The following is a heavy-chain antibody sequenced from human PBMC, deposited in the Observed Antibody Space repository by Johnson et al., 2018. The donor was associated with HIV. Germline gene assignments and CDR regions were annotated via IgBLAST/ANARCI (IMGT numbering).Heavy chain of an antibody. CDR1: GFKFRDYW. J-gene: IGHJ3*02. D-gene: IGHD6-13*01. CDR3: ARGKGAAAGLDAFDI. Sequence: VQLVESGGGLVKPGGSLRLSCAAFGFKFRDYWMGWVRKAPGKGLEWVAKTQQDGSGKLYVSSLRGRITISRDNAKNSLYLQLNSLRAADTALYYCARGKGAAAGLDAFDIWGQGTMVIVSS. V-gene: IGHV3-7*03. CDR2: TQQDGSGK.